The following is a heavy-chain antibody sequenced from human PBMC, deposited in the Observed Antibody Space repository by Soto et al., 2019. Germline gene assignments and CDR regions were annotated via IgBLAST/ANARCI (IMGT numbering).Heavy chain of an antibody. CDR3: ARVPGTTPYYYYGMDV. CDR1: GGSISSYY. V-gene: IGHV4-59*01. Sequence: KPSETLSLTCTVSGGSISSYYWSWIRQPPGKGLEWIGYIYYSGSTNYNPSLKSRVTISVDTSKNQFSLKLSSVTAADTAVYYCARVPGTTPYYYYGMDVWGQGTTVTVSS. D-gene: IGHD1-7*01. CDR2: IYYSGST. J-gene: IGHJ6*02.